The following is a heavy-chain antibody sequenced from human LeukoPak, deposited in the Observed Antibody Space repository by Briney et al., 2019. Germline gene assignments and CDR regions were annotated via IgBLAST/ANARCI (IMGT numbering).Heavy chain of an antibody. J-gene: IGHJ6*03. CDR3: AARYSSSWYVPYYYMDV. Sequence: PGGSLRLSCAASGFTFSSYAMSWVRQAPGKGLEWVSAISGSGGSTYYADSVKGRFTISRDNSKNTLYLQMNSLRAEDTAVYYCAARYSSSWYVPYYYMDVWGKGTTVTVSS. CDR2: ISGSGGST. V-gene: IGHV3-23*01. CDR1: GFTFSSYA. D-gene: IGHD6-13*01.